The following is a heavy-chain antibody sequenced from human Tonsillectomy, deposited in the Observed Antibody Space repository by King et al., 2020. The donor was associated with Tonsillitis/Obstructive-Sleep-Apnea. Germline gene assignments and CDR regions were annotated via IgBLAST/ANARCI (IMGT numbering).Heavy chain of an antibody. CDR2: ISGSCVST. V-gene: IGHV3-23*04. CDR3: AKDKGTYYYSCFDS. D-gene: IGHD3-22*01. CDR1: GFNFSSYA. Sequence: VQLVESGGGLEQPGGSLRLSCAASGFNFSSYAMSWVRQAPGKGLEWVSTISGSCVSTYYADSLRGRFTISRDNSQNTQYLQMNSLRAEDTAVYYCAKDKGTYYYSCFDSWGQGTLVTVSS. J-gene: IGHJ4*02.